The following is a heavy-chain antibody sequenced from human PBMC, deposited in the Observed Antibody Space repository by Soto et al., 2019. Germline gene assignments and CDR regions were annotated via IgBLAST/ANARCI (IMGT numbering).Heavy chain of an antibody. D-gene: IGHD3-10*01. Sequence: GESLKISCEGSGYSFSSFWINWVRQVPGKGLEWLGRIDPSDSYTNYSPSFEGHVTISAAKSTNTAYLQWSSLTASDAAVYFCARTYYYGSSYGLDVWGQGITVTV. V-gene: IGHV5-10-1*01. CDR1: GYSFSSFW. CDR2: IDPSDSYT. CDR3: ARTYYYGSSYGLDV. J-gene: IGHJ6*02.